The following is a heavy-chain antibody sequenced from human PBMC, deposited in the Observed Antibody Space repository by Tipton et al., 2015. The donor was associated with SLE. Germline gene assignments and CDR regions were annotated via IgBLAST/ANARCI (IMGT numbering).Heavy chain of an antibody. Sequence: SLTCAVSGYSISSGYFWGWIRQPPGKGLEWIGTIDHSGYTYYSPSLKSRVIMSADTSKNQFSLKLNSVTAADTAVYYCARAFQGYDCPHDSWGQGTLVTVSS. V-gene: IGHV4-38-2*01. CDR2: IDHSGYT. D-gene: IGHD5-12*01. J-gene: IGHJ4*02. CDR3: ARAFQGYDCPHDS. CDR1: GYSISSGYF.